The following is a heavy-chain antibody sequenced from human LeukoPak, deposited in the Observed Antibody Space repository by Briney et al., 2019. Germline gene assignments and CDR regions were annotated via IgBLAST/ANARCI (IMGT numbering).Heavy chain of an antibody. D-gene: IGHD3-22*01. CDR3: ARGGPRYYDSSGYYKRPYFDY. CDR1: GYTFTSYY. V-gene: IGHV1-46*01. J-gene: IGHJ4*02. Sequence: ASVKVSCKASGYTFTSYYMHWVRQAPGQGLEWMGIINPSGGSTSYAQKFQGRVTMTRDTSTSTVYMELSSLRSEDTAVYYCARGGPRYYDSSGYYKRPYFDYWGQGTLVTVSS. CDR2: INPSGGST.